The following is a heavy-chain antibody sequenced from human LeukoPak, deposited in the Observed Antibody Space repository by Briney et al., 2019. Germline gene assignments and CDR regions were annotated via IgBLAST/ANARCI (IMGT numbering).Heavy chain of an antibody. J-gene: IGHJ6*02. CDR2: IYPGDSDT. V-gene: IGHV5-51*01. Sequence: GESLKISCKGSGYSFTSYWIGWVRQMPGKGLEWMGIIYPGDSDTRYSPSFQGQVTISADKSISTAYLQWGSLKASDTAMYYCARHSGYCSSTSCYYYYGMDVWGQGTTVTVSS. D-gene: IGHD2-2*01. CDR3: ARHSGYCSSTSCYYYYGMDV. CDR1: GYSFTSYW.